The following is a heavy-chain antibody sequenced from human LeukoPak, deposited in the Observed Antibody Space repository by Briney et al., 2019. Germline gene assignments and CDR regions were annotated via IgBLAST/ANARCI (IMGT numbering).Heavy chain of an antibody. D-gene: IGHD3-16*01. V-gene: IGHV3-66*04. CDR3: ARPLPRPVVIPFGY. J-gene: IGHJ4*02. CDR1: GFTVSSNY. CDR2: IYSGGTT. Sequence: PGGSLRLSCAASGFTVSSNYMSWVRQALGKGLEWVSVIYSGGTTYYADSVKGRFTISRDNSKNTLYLQMNSLRAEDTAVYYCARPLPRPVVIPFGYWGQGTLVTVSS.